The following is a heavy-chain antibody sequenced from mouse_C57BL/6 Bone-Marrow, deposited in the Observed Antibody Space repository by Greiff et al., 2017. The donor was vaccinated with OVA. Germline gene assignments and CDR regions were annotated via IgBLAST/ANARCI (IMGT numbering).Heavy chain of an antibody. CDR1: GYTFTSYW. CDR3: ALLWYFDV. J-gene: IGHJ1*03. D-gene: IGHD2-1*01. V-gene: IGHV1-64*01. Sequence: QVQLQQPGAELVKPGASVKLSCKASGYTFTSYWMHWVKQRPGQGLEWIGMIHPNSGSTNNNEKFKSKATLTLDKSSSTAYMQLSSLTSEDSAVYYCALLWYFDVWGTGTTVTVSS. CDR2: IHPNSGST.